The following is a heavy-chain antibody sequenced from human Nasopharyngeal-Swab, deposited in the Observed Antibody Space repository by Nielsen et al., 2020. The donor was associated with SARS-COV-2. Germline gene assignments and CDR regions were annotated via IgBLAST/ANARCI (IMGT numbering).Heavy chain of an antibody. CDR2: ISWNSGSI. CDR3: ARDSPVGARDAEYFQH. CDR1: GFSFDDYA. J-gene: IGHJ1*01. Sequence: SLKISCAASGFSFDDYAMHWVRQAPGKGLEWVSGISWNSGSIGYADSVKGRFSISRDNAKNLLYLQMNSLRAEDTAVYYCARDSPVGARDAEYFQHWGQGTLVTVSS. V-gene: IGHV3-9*01. D-gene: IGHD1-26*01.